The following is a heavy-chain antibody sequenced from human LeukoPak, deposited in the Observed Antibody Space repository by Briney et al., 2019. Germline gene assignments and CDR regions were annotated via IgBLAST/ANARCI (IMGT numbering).Heavy chain of an antibody. CDR3: ARDAVDTANAV. D-gene: IGHD5-18*01. J-gene: IGHJ6*02. V-gene: IGHV3-74*01. Sequence: GGSLRLSCAASGFTFTTYWMHWVRQAPGKGLAWVSHINSDGSITSYADSVKGRFTISRDNAKNTLYLQMNSLRAEDTAVYYCARDAVDTANAVWGQGTTVTVSS. CDR2: INSDGSIT. CDR1: GFTFTTYW.